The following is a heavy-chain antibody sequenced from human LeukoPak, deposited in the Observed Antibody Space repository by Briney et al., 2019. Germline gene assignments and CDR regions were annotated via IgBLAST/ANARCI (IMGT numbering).Heavy chain of an antibody. CDR1: GFTFSSYE. D-gene: IGHD4-17*01. V-gene: IGHV3-48*03. J-gene: IGHJ6*02. Sequence: GGSLRLSCAASGFTFSSYEMNWVRQAPGKGLEWVSYIISSGSTIYYADSVKGRFTISRDNAKNSLYLQMNSLRAEDTAVYYCARDESDTVTSDLGMDVWGQGTTVTVSS. CDR2: IISSGSTI. CDR3: ARDESDTVTSDLGMDV.